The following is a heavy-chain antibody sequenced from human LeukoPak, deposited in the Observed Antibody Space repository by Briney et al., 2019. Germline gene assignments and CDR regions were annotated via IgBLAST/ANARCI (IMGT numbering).Heavy chain of an antibody. CDR2: IYSGGST. CDR1: GFTVSSNY. D-gene: IGHD5-24*01. V-gene: IGHV3-53*01. CDR3: ARGPRDGYNLGFDY. J-gene: IGHJ4*02. Sequence: GGSLRLSCAASGFTVSSNYMSWVRQAPGKGLEWVSVIYSGGSTYYADSVKGRFTISRDNSKNTLYLQMNSLRAEDTAVYYCARGPRDGYNLGFDYWGQGTLVTVSS.